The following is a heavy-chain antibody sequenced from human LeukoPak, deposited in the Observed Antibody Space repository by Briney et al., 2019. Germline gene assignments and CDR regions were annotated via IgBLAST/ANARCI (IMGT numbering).Heavy chain of an antibody. CDR1: GFTFSSYA. J-gene: IGHJ3*02. V-gene: IGHV3-23*01. CDR2: ISGSGIST. D-gene: IGHD6-13*01. CDR3: AKDRSIAAGDDAFDI. Sequence: PGGSLRLSCAASGFTFSSYAMNWVRQAPGKGLEWVSHISGSGISTYYADSAKSRFTFSRDNSKNTLYLQMNSLRAEDTAVYYCAKDRSIAAGDDAFDIWGQGTMVTVSS.